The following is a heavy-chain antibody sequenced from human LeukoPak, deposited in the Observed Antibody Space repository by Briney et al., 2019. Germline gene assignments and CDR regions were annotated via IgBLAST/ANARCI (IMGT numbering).Heavy chain of an antibody. CDR1: EFTFSSYG. D-gene: IGHD3-3*01. CDR2: ISYDGNNK. V-gene: IGHV3-30*03. J-gene: IGHJ6*02. Sequence: GGSLRLSCAASEFTFSSYGIHWVRQAPGKGLEWVAVISYDGNNKYYADSVKGRFTISRDNSKNTLYLQMNSLRAEDTAVYYCASLWDFGVVIIPVYYYYGMDVWGQGTTVTVSS. CDR3: ASLWDFGVVIIPVYYYYGMDV.